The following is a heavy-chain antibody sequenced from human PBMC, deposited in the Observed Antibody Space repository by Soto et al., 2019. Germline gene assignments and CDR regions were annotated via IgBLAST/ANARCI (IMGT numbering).Heavy chain of an antibody. D-gene: IGHD6-19*01. Sequence: EVQLLESGGGLVQPGGSLRLSCAASGFTFSSYAMSWVRQDPGKGLELVSAISGSGGSTYYADSVKGRFTISRDNSKNTLYLQMNSLRAEDTAVYYCAISSPVAGTGRSSNWGQGTLVTVSS. CDR3: AISSPVAGTGRSSN. J-gene: IGHJ4*02. CDR2: ISGSGGST. CDR1: GFTFSSYA. V-gene: IGHV3-23*01.